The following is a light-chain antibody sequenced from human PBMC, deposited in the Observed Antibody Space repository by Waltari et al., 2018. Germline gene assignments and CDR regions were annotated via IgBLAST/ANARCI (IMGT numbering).Light chain of an antibody. CDR1: PAVTSSY. J-gene: IGKJ2*01. Sequence: EIVLTQSQVNLHLSPGEPATISCRASPAVTSSYLAWYQQRPGQAPRVVIYGASHRATGVSDRFVGSGSGTDFTLTINRLEPEDFAVYYCQQHGDSPLYTFGQGTKLEI. CDR2: GAS. V-gene: IGKV3-20*01. CDR3: QQHGDSPLYT.